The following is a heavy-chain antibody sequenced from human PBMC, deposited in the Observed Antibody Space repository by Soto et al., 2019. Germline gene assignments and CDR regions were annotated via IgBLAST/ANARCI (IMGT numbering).Heavy chain of an antibody. CDR1: GGSFSGYY. Sequence: SETLSLTCAVYGGSFSGYYWSWIRQPPGKGLEWIGYIYHSGSTYYNPSLKSRVTISVDRSKNQFSLKLSSVTAADTAVYYCARASTTVTTLDYWGQGTLVTVSS. V-gene: IGHV4-34*01. J-gene: IGHJ4*02. D-gene: IGHD4-17*01. CDR2: IYHSGST. CDR3: ARASTTVTTLDY.